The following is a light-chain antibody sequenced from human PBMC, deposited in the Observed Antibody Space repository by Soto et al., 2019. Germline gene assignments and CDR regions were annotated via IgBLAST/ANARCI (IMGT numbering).Light chain of an antibody. V-gene: IGLV2-18*01. CDR3: SLYTSSSTVV. Sequence: QSALTQPPSLSGSPGQSVTISCTGTSIDVGSYNRVSWYQQHPGKAPKLMIYEVSNRPSGVPDRFSGSKPGNTASLTISGLQAEDEADYCCSLYTSSSTVVFGGGTKLTVL. J-gene: IGLJ2*01. CDR1: SIDVGSYNR. CDR2: EVS.